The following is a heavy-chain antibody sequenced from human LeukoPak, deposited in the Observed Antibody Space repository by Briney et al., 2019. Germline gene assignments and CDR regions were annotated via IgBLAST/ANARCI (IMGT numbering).Heavy chain of an antibody. V-gene: IGHV1-18*01. CDR2: ISTYNGNT. D-gene: IGHD6-19*01. CDR3: ARAPPLIAVAGLDY. J-gene: IGHJ4*02. CDR1: GYTFTSYG. Sequence: ASVKVSCKASGYTFTSYGFSWVRQAPGQGLEWMEWISTYNGNTNYAQSFQGRVAMTTDTSTTTTYMELRSLRSDDTAVYYCARAPPLIAVAGLDYWGQGTLVTVSS.